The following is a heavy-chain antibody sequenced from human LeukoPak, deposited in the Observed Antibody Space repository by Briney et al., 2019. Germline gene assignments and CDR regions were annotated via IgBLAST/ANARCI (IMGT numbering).Heavy chain of an antibody. CDR3: ARSSLHLGELSLYDC. V-gene: IGHV3-53*01. J-gene: IGHJ4*02. Sequence: GGSLRLSCAASGFALSSDYMSWLRQAPGKGLEWVSVIYSGGETYYTDSVKGRFTISRDNSKNILYLQMNSLRAEDTAIYYCARSSLHLGELSLYDCWGQGTLVTVSS. CDR2: IYSGGET. CDR1: GFALSSDY. D-gene: IGHD3-16*02.